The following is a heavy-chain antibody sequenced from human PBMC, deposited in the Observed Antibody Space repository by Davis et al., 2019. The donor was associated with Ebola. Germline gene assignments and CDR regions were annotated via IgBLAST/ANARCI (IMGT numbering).Heavy chain of an antibody. D-gene: IGHD3-16*01. CDR1: GYTFTSYG. V-gene: IGHV1-18*04. J-gene: IGHJ5*02. CDR2: INPHNGNT. Sequence: ASVKVSCKASGYTFTSYGITWVRQAPGQGLEWMGWINPHNGNTNYAQNVQGRVTMTTDTSTSTAYMEVGSLRSDDTAVYYCARSIEGGWFDPWGQGTLVTVSS. CDR3: ARSIEGGWFDP.